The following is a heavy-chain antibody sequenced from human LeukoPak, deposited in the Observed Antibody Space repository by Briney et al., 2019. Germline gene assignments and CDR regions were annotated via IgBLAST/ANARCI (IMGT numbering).Heavy chain of an antibody. CDR2: IYYSGST. Sequence: SETLSLTCTVSGGSISSGSYYWGWIRQPPGKGLEWIGNIYYSGSTYYNPSLRSRVTISVDESKNQFSLKLSSVTAADTAVYYCASIVGATGWYFDLWGRGTLVTVSS. V-gene: IGHV4-39*07. J-gene: IGHJ2*01. D-gene: IGHD1-26*01. CDR3: ASIVGATGWYFDL. CDR1: GGSISSGSYY.